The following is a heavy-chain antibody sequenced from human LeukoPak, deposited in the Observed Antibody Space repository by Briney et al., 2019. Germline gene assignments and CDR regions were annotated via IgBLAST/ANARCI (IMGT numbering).Heavy chain of an antibody. Sequence: GGSLRLSCAASGFTFSSYAMSWVRQAPGKGLEWVSAISGRGGSTYYADSVRGRFTISRDNSKNTLYLQMNSLRAEDTAVYYCATETHSSGWYGGRDWYFDLWGRGTLVTVSS. D-gene: IGHD6-19*01. CDR3: ATETHSSGWYGGRDWYFDL. CDR2: ISGRGGST. J-gene: IGHJ2*01. CDR1: GFTFSSYA. V-gene: IGHV3-23*01.